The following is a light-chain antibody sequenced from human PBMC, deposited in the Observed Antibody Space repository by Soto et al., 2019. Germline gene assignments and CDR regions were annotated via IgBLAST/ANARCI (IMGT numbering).Light chain of an antibody. Sequence: QSALTQPASVSGSPGQSITISCTGTSSDVGGYNYVSWYQQHPGKAPRLMIYDVSNRPSGVSLRFSGSKSGNTASLTISGLRAEEEADYSCSSYTSSSTLEVFGGGTKVTVL. CDR2: DVS. V-gene: IGLV2-14*01. J-gene: IGLJ2*01. CDR3: SSYTSSSTLEV. CDR1: SSDVGGYNY.